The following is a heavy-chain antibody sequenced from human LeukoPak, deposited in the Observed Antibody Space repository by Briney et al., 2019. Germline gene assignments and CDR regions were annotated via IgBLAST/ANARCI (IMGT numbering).Heavy chain of an antibody. D-gene: IGHD3-10*01. CDR1: GFTVSSNY. CDR2: IYSGDTT. Sequence: GGSLRLSCAASGFTVSSNYMSWVRQALGKGLEWVSLIYSGDTTYYTDSVKGRFTISRHNSKNTLYLQMNSLRAEDTAVYYCARGLGIGSGSCPDYYFDYWGQGTLVT. V-gene: IGHV3-53*04. J-gene: IGHJ4*02. CDR3: ARGLGIGSGSCPDYYFDY.